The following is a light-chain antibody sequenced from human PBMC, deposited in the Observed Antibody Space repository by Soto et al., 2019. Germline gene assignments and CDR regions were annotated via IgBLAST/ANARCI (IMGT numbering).Light chain of an antibody. V-gene: IGKV3-20*01. CDR2: GAS. J-gene: IGKJ5*01. Sequence: EIVLTQSPGTLSLSPGEEATLSCKASQNVDSNYLAWYQQKPGQTPRLIIYGASSRADGIPHRFSGSGFGTDFTLTISKVEPEDFAVYYCQQYGTPRSVTFGQGTRLEIK. CDR1: QNVDSNY. CDR3: QQYGTPRSVT.